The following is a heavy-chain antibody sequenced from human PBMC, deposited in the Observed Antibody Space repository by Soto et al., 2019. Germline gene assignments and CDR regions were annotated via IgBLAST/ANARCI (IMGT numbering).Heavy chain of an antibody. CDR2: IYYIGST. Sequence: SXTLSLTCTVSGXSISSYSCSWIRQPPGKGLEWIGYIYYIGSTNYNPSLKSRVTISVDTSKNQFSLKLSSVTAADTAVYYCAREGNHGDYYNWFDPWGQGTLVTVSS. V-gene: IGHV4-59*01. D-gene: IGHD4-17*01. CDR3: AREGNHGDYYNWFDP. J-gene: IGHJ5*02. CDR1: GXSISSYS.